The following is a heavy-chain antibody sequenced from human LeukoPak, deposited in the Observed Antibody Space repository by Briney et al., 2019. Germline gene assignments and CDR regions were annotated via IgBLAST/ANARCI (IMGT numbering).Heavy chain of an antibody. CDR1: GFTFSSYA. D-gene: IGHD3-10*01. V-gene: IGHV3-23*01. J-gene: IGHJ4*02. CDR2: ISGSGGST. Sequence: GGSLRLSCAASGFTFSSYAMSWVRQAPGKGLEWVSVISGSGGSTYYADSVKGRFTISRDNSKNTLFLQMNSLRAEDTAVYYCAKGDYYGSGSSFDYWGQGTLVTVSS. CDR3: AKGDYYGSGSSFDY.